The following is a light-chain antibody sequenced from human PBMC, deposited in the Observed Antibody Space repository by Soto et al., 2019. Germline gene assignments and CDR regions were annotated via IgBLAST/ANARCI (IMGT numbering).Light chain of an antibody. CDR1: QTVGTY. CDR3: QQYSEWPWT. Sequence: ETVLTQSPGTLSLSPGERATLSCRASQTVGTYLAWYQQKPGQAPRLLVFGASTRATGIPARFSGSGSGTEFTLTISSLQAEDFALYYCQQYSEWPWTFGQGTKVDI. J-gene: IGKJ1*01. CDR2: GAS. V-gene: IGKV3D-15*01.